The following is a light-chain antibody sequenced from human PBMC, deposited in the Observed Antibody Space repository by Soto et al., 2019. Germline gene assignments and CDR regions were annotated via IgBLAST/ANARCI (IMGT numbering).Light chain of an antibody. Sequence: DIQMTQSPSSQSASVGDRVTITCLASQGISNYLAWYQQKPGKIPKLLIFAASTLQSGVPSRFTGSGSGTDFTLTISSLQPEDVATYYCQKYTSVPSFGGGTKVEIK. CDR2: AAS. V-gene: IGKV1-27*01. CDR3: QKYTSVPS. CDR1: QGISNY. J-gene: IGKJ4*01.